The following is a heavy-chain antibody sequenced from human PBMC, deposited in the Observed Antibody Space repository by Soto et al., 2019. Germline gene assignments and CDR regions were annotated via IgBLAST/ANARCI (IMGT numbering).Heavy chain of an antibody. J-gene: IGHJ4*02. CDR3: ARGLGYCTNGVCKPFDY. CDR1: RGTFSSYA. CDR2: IIPIFGTA. D-gene: IGHD2-8*01. Sequence: QVQLVQSGAEVKKPGSSVKVSCKASRGTFSSYAISWVRQAPGQGLEWMGGIIPIFGTANYAQKFQGRVTITADESTSTAYMELSSLRSEDTAVYYCARGLGYCTNGVCKPFDYWGRGTLVTVSS. V-gene: IGHV1-69*01.